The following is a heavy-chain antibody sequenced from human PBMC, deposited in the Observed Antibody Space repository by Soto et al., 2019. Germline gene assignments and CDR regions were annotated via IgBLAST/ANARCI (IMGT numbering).Heavy chain of an antibody. Sequence: QVQLVESGGGVVQPGRSLRLSCAASGFTFSSYGMHWVRQAPGKGLEWVAVISYDGSYKYYADSVKGRFTISRDNSKNTLYLQMNGLRAEDTAVYYCAKEGDSDYDYDYYCGMDVWGQGTTVTVSS. CDR2: ISYDGSYK. CDR1: GFTFSSYG. J-gene: IGHJ6*02. D-gene: IGHD5-12*01. V-gene: IGHV3-30*18. CDR3: AKEGDSDYDYDYYCGMDV.